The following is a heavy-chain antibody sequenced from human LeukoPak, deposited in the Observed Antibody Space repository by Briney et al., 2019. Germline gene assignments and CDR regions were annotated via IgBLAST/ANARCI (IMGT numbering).Heavy chain of an antibody. CDR3: ARFYSNHLDS. Sequence: GESLKISCKASGYSSTDFYIAWARQMPGKGLEWMGIIHPGDSDSRYSPSFQGQVNLSVDKSISTAYLQWSSLKASDTAMFYCARFYSNHLDSWGQGTLVTVSS. J-gene: IGHJ4*02. CDR1: GYSSTDFY. D-gene: IGHD2/OR15-2a*01. V-gene: IGHV5-51*01. CDR2: IHPGDSDS.